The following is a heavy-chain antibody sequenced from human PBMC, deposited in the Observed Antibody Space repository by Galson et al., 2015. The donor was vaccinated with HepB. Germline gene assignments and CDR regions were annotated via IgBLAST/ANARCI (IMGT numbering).Heavy chain of an antibody. CDR2: INWNSGNI. Sequence: SLRLSCAASGFTFDDYAMHWVRQAPGKGLEWVSGINWNSGNIGYANSVKGRFTISRDNAGNSLYLQMNSLRPEDTALYYCAKDSSGGSFYYMDVRGRGTTVTVSS. D-gene: IGHD2-15*01. CDR1: GFTFDDYA. V-gene: IGHV3-9*01. J-gene: IGHJ6*03. CDR3: AKDSSGGSFYYMDV.